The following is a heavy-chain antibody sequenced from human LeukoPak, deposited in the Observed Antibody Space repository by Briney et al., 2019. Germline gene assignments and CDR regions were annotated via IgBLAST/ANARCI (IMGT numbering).Heavy chain of an antibody. Sequence: GGSLRLSCAASGFTFDDYAMHWVRQAPGKGLEWVSGISWNSGSIGYADSVKGRFTISRDNAKNSLYLQMNSLRAEDTALYYCAKDKGSSWPTTPFDYWGQGTLVTVSS. CDR3: AKDKGSSWPTTPFDY. D-gene: IGHD6-13*01. CDR2: ISWNSGSI. J-gene: IGHJ4*02. V-gene: IGHV3-9*01. CDR1: GFTFDDYA.